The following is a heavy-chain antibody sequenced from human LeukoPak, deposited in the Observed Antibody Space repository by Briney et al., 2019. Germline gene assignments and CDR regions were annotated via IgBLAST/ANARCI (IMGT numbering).Heavy chain of an antibody. CDR2: ISDSGDTP. D-gene: IGHD1-14*01. J-gene: IGHJ2*01. CDR1: GFTFSNYW. Sequence: QSGGSLRLSCVASGFTFSNYWMSWVRQAPGKGLKWVSSISDSGDTPYYADSVKGLFTISRDNSKNTLYLQMSSLRAEDTAVYYCAQLLDDNPIRWYFALWGRSTLVAVSS. V-gene: IGHV3-23*01. CDR3: AQLLDDNPIRWYFAL.